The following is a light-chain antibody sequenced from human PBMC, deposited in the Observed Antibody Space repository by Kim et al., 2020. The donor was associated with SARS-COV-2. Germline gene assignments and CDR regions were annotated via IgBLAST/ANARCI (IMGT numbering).Light chain of an antibody. V-gene: IGLV1-47*01. CDR2: RNN. Sequence: QRVTISCSGSSSTIGSNYVYWYQQLPGTAPKLLIYRNNQRPSGVPDRFSGSKSGTSASLAISGLRSEDEADYYCAAWDDSLSGPVVFGGGTQLTVL. CDR3: AAWDDSLSGPVV. CDR1: SSTIGSNY. J-gene: IGLJ2*01.